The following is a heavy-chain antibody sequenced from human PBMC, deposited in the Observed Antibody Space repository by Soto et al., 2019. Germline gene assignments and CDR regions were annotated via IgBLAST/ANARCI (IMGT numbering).Heavy chain of an antibody. CDR2: IHSTRSP. CDR1: GDSVSKYY. V-gene: IGHV4-4*07. D-gene: IGHD4-17*01. CDR3: ARSPAYGDYANLDT. Sequence: SETLSLTCTVSGDSVSKYYWNWIRQPAGKGLEWIGRIHSTRSPNYNPSLKSRVTMSVDTSKNQFSLKLNLTSVTAADTAVYYCARSPAYGDYANLDTWGQGTLVTSPQ. J-gene: IGHJ5*02.